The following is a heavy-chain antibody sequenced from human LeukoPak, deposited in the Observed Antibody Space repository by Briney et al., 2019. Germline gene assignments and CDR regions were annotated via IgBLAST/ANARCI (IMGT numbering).Heavy chain of an antibody. Sequence: SGTLSLTCAVSGGSISSSNWWSWVRQPPGKGLEWIGEIYHSGSTNYNPSLKSRVTISVDTSKNQFSLKLSSVTAADTAVYYCARDLWYYYYMDVWGKGTTVTVSS. V-gene: IGHV4-4*02. CDR1: GGSISSSNW. CDR3: ARDLWYYYYMDV. CDR2: IYHSGST. J-gene: IGHJ6*03. D-gene: IGHD2/OR15-2a*01.